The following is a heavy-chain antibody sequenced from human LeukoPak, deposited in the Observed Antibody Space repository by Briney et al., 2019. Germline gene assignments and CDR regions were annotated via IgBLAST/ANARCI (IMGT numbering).Heavy chain of an antibody. V-gene: IGHV4-59*01. CDR1: GGSISSYY. CDR3: ARALGYCTSTSCLNYNYYGMDA. J-gene: IGHJ6*02. Sequence: SETLSLTCTVSGGSISSYYWSWIRQPPGKGLEWIGYIYYSGSTNYNPSLKSRVTISVDTSKNQFTLKLSSVTAADTAMYYCARALGYCTSTSCLNYNYYGMDAWGQGTTVTVSS. CDR2: IYYSGST. D-gene: IGHD2-2*01.